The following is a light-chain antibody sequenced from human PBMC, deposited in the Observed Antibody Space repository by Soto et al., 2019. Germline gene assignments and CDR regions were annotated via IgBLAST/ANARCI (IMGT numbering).Light chain of an antibody. Sequence: QCALTQPPSASGSLGQSVTISCPGTSGDVGGYNYVSWYQQHPGKAPKLIIYDVNKRPSGVPDRFSGSASGNTASLTVSGLQAEDEADYYCSSYAGSNNFVVFGGGTKLNVL. CDR3: SSYAGSNNFVV. V-gene: IGLV2-8*01. CDR2: DVN. CDR1: SGDVGGYNY. J-gene: IGLJ2*01.